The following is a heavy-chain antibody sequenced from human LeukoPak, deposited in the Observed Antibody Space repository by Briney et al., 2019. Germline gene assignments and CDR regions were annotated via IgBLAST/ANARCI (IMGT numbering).Heavy chain of an antibody. CDR2: ISSSGGTT. J-gene: IGHJ4*02. CDR3: ARGTVAGKAPY. D-gene: IGHD6-19*01. Sequence: PGGSLRLSCAASGFTFSSHSMNWVRQAPGKRLEWVSYISSSGGTTYYADSVKGRFSISRDNAKNSLHPQMNSLRAEDTAVYYCARGTVAGKAPYWGQGTLLTVSS. CDR1: GFTFSSHS. V-gene: IGHV3-48*01.